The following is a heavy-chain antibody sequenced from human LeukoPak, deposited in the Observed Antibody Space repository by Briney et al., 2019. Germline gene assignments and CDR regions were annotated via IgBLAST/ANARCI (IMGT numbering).Heavy chain of an antibody. J-gene: IGHJ5*02. D-gene: IGHD6-19*01. V-gene: IGHV4-39*01. Sequence: SETLSLTCTVSGGSISSSSYYWGWIRQPPGKGLEWVGSIYYSGSTYYNPSLKSRVTISVDTSKNQFSLKLSSVTAADTAVYYCARHKADGNWFDPWGQGTLVTVSS. CDR1: GGSISSSSYY. CDR2: IYYSGST. CDR3: ARHKADGNWFDP.